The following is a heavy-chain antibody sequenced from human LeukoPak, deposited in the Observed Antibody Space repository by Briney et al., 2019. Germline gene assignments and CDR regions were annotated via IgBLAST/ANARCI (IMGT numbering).Heavy chain of an antibody. D-gene: IGHD1-26*01. CDR3: AWGVAATGLTH. CDR2: TYYRSEWYN. V-gene: IGHV6-1*01. Sequence: LQTLSLTCALSGDSVSTNSAAWDWIRQSPSRGLEWLGRTYYRSEWYNEYAVAVKSSITLSKDTSNNHVALQVISVSAEDMAVYYCAWGVAATGLTHWGQGTLVTVSS. J-gene: IGHJ4*02. CDR1: GDSVSTNSAA.